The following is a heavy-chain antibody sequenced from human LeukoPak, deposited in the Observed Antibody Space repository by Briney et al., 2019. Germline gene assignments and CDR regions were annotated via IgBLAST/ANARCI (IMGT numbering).Heavy chain of an antibody. D-gene: IGHD4-11*01. CDR1: GGSISSYY. CDR3: AKVRGYYSNYLDAFDI. CDR2: IYTSGSN. V-gene: IGHV4-4*07. Sequence: PSETLSLTCTVSGGSISSYYWSWIRQPAGKGLEWIGRIYTSGSNNYNPSLKSRVTMSVDTSKNQLSLKLSSVTAADTAVYYCAKVRGYYSNYLDAFDIWGQGTMVTVSS. J-gene: IGHJ3*02.